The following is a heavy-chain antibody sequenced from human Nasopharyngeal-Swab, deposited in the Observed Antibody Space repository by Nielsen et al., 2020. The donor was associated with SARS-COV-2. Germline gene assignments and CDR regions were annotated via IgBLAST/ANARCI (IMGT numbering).Heavy chain of an antibody. CDR3: ARRPVLLWFGELTRGMDV. J-gene: IGHJ6*02. Sequence: SETLSLTCAVYGGSFSGYYWSWIRQPLGKGLEWIGEINHSGSTNYNPSLKSRVTISVDTSKNQFSLKLSSVTAADTAVYYCARRPVLLWFGELTRGMDVWGQGTTVTVPS. CDR1: GGSFSGYY. D-gene: IGHD3-10*01. CDR2: INHSGST. V-gene: IGHV4-34*01.